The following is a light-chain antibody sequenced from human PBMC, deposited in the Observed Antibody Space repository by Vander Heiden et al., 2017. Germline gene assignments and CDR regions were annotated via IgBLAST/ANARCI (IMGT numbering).Light chain of an antibody. Sequence: QAVVTQEPSLTVSPGGTVTLTCGSSTGAVATGHYPYWFQQKPGQAPRTLIYDTSIKHSWTPARFSGSLLGGKAALTLSGAQPEDEAEYYCLLSHTTTYVVFGGGTKLTVL. J-gene: IGLJ2*01. CDR3: LLSHTTTYVV. CDR2: DTS. V-gene: IGLV7-46*01. CDR1: TGAVATGHY.